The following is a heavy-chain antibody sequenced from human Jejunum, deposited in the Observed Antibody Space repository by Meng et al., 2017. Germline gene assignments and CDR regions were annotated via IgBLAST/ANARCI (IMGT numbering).Heavy chain of an antibody. Sequence: EPLQQSRPGPVKPSQTLSLTCAIAGASVSRNSAVWNWIRQSPSRGLEWLGRTYYRSKWYSDYAVAVKSRITINTDTSKNQLSLQRNSVTPEDTAVYYCARDESRLLRSWGQGTLVTVSS. J-gene: IGHJ5*02. V-gene: IGHV6-1*01. CDR2: TYYRSKWYS. CDR1: GASVSRNSAV. CDR3: ARDESRLLRS. D-gene: IGHD3-22*01.